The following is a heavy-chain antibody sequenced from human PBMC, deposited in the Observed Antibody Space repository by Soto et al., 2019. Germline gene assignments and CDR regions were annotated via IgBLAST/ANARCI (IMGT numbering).Heavy chain of an antibody. CDR1: GFTFSSYG. D-gene: IGHD5-12*01. CDR2: IWYDGSNK. J-gene: IGHJ4*02. Sequence: QVQLVESGGGVVQPGRSLRLSCAASGFTFSSYGMHWVRQAPDKGLEWVAVIWYDGSNKYYADSVKGRFTISRDNSKNTLYLQMNSLRAEDTAVYYCAREGGDGYNRDFDYWGQGTLVTVSS. V-gene: IGHV3-33*01. CDR3: AREGGDGYNRDFDY.